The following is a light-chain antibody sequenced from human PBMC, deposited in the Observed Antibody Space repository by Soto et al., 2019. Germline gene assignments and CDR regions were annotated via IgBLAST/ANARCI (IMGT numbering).Light chain of an antibody. CDR2: EVT. CDR3: LSHTGSRTL. V-gene: IGLV2-14*01. Sequence: QSALTQPASVSGSPGQSVTISGTGASSDVGDYNYVSWYQEHPGQVPKLIIFEVTTRPSGVSDRFSGSRSGNTASLTISGLQAEDEADYYCLSHTGSRTLFGGGTKVTVL. J-gene: IGLJ3*02. CDR1: SSDVGDYNY.